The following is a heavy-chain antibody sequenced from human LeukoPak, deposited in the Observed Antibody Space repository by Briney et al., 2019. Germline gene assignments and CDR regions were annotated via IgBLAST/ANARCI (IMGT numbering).Heavy chain of an antibody. CDR1: GYTFTSYY. Sequence: GASVKVSCKASGYTFTSYYMHWVRQAPGQGLEWMGIINPSGGSTSYAQKFQGRVTMTRDTSTSTVYMELSSLRSEDTAVYYCARDPWPGGAGYSGYGLDYWGQGTLVTVSS. J-gene: IGHJ4*02. CDR2: INPSGGST. V-gene: IGHV1-46*01. CDR3: ARDPWPGGAGYSGYGLDY. D-gene: IGHD5-12*01.